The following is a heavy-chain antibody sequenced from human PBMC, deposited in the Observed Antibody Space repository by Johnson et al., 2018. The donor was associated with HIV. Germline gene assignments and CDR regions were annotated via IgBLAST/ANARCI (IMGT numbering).Heavy chain of an antibody. CDR2: MYGGGST. V-gene: IGHV3-66*01. CDR1: GFTVTNKY. CDR3: AKSDVVVIPEGAFDI. D-gene: IGHD2-21*01. Sequence: EVQLVESGGGLVQPGGSLRLSCAASGFTVTNKYMSWVRQAPGKGLEWVSVMYGGGSTYHADSVKGRFSLSRDNSKNTVYLQMNSLRAEDTAVYYCAKSDVVVIPEGAFDIWGQGTMVTVSS. J-gene: IGHJ3*02.